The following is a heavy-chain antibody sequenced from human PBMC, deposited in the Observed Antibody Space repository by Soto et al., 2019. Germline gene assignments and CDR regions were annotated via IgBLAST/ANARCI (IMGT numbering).Heavy chain of an antibody. Sequence: GGSLRLSCAASGFIFINYAMSWVRQAPGKGLEWLSGIGGSGANIYYADSVKGRFTISRDNSKNTLYLQMNSLRGEDTAVYYCAKLPSRNSAYYYYGMDVWGQGTTVTVSS. CDR1: GFIFINYA. V-gene: IGHV3-23*01. CDR3: AKLPSRNSAYYYYGMDV. D-gene: IGHD6-13*01. J-gene: IGHJ6*02. CDR2: IGGSGANI.